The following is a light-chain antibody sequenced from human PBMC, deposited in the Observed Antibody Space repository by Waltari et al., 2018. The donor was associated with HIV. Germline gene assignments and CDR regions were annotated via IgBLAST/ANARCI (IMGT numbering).Light chain of an antibody. Sequence: EIVLTQSPATLSLSPGARATLSCRASQSVSTYLAWYQQRPGQAPRLLIYGASNRATGIPVRFSGSGSGTDFTLTISSLEPEDFAVYYCQQRSNWLSLSFGGGTKVEIK. CDR3: QQRSNWLSLS. CDR1: QSVSTY. J-gene: IGKJ4*01. V-gene: IGKV3-11*01. CDR2: GAS.